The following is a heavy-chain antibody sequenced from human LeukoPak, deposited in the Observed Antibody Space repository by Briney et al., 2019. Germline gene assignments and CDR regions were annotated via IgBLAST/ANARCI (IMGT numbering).Heavy chain of an antibody. D-gene: IGHD3-22*01. Sequence: GGSLRLSCAASGFTFSTYWMSWVRQAPGKGLEWVADIKEDGSEKYYGDSVKGRFTISRDNAKNSLYLEMNSLRVEDTAVYYCARDSSGYQWGQGTLVTVSS. J-gene: IGHJ4*02. CDR3: ARDSSGYQ. CDR1: GFTFSTYW. V-gene: IGHV3-7*01. CDR2: IKEDGSEK.